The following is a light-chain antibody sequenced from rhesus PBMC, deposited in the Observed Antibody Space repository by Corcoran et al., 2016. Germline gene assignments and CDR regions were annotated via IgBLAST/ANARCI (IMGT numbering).Light chain of an antibody. J-gene: IGKJ1*01. Sequence: DIQMTQSPSSLSASVGDRVTVSCRASQAINKELSWYQQKPGKAPTLLIYAASSLKTGVSSRFSGSGSGTDYTRTISSLQPEDGATYYCLQDYTTPWTFGQGTKVEIK. CDR1: QAINKE. V-gene: IGKV1-94*01. CDR2: AAS. CDR3: LQDYTTPWT.